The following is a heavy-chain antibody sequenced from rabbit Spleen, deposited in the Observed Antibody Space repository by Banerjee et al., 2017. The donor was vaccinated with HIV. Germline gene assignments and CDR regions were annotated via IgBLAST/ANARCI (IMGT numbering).Heavy chain of an antibody. V-gene: IGHV1S47*01. Sequence: QEQLVESGGGLVQPGGSLTLSCKASGFDFSNYSMRWFRQAPGKGLEWIGYNVPIFGVTYYANWVNGRFTISSNNAQNTLYLQLNSLTAADAATYFCARDVDGVIGWNFGWWGPGTLVTVS. CDR2: NVPIFGVT. D-gene: IGHD1-1*01. CDR3: ARDVDGVIGWNFGW. J-gene: IGHJ4*01. CDR1: GFDFSNYS.